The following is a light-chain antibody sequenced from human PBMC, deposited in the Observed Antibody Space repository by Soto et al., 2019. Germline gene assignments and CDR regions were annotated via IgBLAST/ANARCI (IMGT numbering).Light chain of an antibody. CDR2: GAS. J-gene: IGKJ1*01. CDR1: QSVSSN. Sequence: EIVMTQSPATLSVSPGERATLSCWASQSVSSNLAWYQQKPGQAPRLLIYGASTRATGIPARFSGSGSGTEFSLTISSLQSEDFALYYCQQYNIWPRTFGQGTTVEIK. V-gene: IGKV3-15*01. CDR3: QQYNIWPRT.